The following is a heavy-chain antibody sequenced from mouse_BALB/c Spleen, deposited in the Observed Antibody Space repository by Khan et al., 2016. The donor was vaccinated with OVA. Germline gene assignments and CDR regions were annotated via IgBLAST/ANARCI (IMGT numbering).Heavy chain of an antibody. D-gene: IGHD2-14*01. Sequence: QVQLKQSGAKLARPGASVMMSCKASGYTFTSNTMHWVKQRPGQGLEWIGYINPRTGYTNYIQHFKDQATFTADKSSSTAYMQLSSLTSEDSALYYCARRTSGYTLDYWGQGTSVTVSS. CDR2: INPRTGYT. V-gene: IGHV1-4*01. CDR1: GYTFTSNT. J-gene: IGHJ4*01. CDR3: ARRTSGYTLDY.